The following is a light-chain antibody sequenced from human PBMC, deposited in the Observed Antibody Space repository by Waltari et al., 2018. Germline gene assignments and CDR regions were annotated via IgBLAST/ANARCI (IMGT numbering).Light chain of an antibody. J-gene: IGLJ2*01. V-gene: IGLV3-21*04. CDR1: DIGSES. Sequence: SYVVTQSPSVSVAPGETARISCGGTDIGSESVNWYQQRPGQAPVLVISYDSDRPSGIPERFSGSNSGNTATLTISWVEAEDEADYYCLVWHSTIDHQGVFGGGTKLTVL. CDR2: YDS. CDR3: LVWHSTIDHQGV.